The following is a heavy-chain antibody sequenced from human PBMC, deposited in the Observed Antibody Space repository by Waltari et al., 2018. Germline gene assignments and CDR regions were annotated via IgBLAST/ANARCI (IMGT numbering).Heavy chain of an antibody. J-gene: IGHJ4*02. CDR3: AKEGVGYAVDY. V-gene: IGHV3-43D*04. Sequence: EVQLVESGGVVVQPGGSLRRSCAASGFTFDDYALHWLRQAPGKGLEWVSLMSWDGGSTYYADSVKGRFTISRDNSKNSLYLQMNSLRAEDTALYYCAKEGVGYAVDYWGQGTLVTVSS. CDR2: MSWDGGST. D-gene: IGHD5-12*01. CDR1: GFTFDDYA.